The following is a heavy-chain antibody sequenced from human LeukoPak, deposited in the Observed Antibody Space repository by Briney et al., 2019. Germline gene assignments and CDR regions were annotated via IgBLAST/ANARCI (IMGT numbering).Heavy chain of an antibody. CDR1: GGSVSSGTYY. Sequence: SETLSLTCTVSGGSVSSGTYYWSWIRQPPGKGLEWIGYIYYSGSTNYNPSLKSRVTISVDTSKNQFSLKLSSVTAADTAVYYCASRRLFEDAYYGSGYFDYWGQGTLVTVSS. D-gene: IGHD3-10*01. CDR3: ASRRLFEDAYYGSGYFDY. CDR2: IYYSGST. J-gene: IGHJ4*02. V-gene: IGHV4-61*01.